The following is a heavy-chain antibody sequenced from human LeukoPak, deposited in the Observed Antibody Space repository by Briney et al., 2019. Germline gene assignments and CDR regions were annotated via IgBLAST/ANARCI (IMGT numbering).Heavy chain of an antibody. V-gene: IGHV3-72*01. J-gene: IGHJ3*02. D-gene: IGHD3-10*01. Sequence: GGSLRLSCAASGSTFSDQYMDWVRQAPGKGLEWVGRTGNKASAYNTEYAASVKGRFTISRDDSQNSLYLQMNSLRAEDTAVYYCAKGTSYFVSGNYYNDAFDIWGQGTLVTVSS. CDR1: GSTFSDQY. CDR2: TGNKASAYNT. CDR3: AKGTSYFVSGNYYNDAFDI.